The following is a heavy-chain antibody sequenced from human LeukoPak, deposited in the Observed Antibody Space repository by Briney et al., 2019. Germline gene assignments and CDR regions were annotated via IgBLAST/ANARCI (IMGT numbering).Heavy chain of an antibody. CDR1: GFTVSSNY. CDR2: IYSGGST. V-gene: IGHV3-53*01. J-gene: IGHJ4*02. D-gene: IGHD4-23*01. Sequence: GGSLRLSCAASGFTVSSNYMSWVRQAPGKGLEWVSVIYSGGSTYYADSVKGRFTISRDHSKNTLYLQMNSLRAEDTAVYYCAREDGYGGRFFDYWGQGTLVTVSS. CDR3: AREDGYGGRFFDY.